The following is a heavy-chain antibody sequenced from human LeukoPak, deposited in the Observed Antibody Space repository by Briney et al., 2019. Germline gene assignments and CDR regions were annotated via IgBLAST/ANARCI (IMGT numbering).Heavy chain of an antibody. D-gene: IGHD3-3*01. CDR3: ARDLYYDFWSGKGIDY. Sequence: PGGSLRLSCAASGSTFSNYAMHWVRQAPGKGLEWVAVISYDGSNNYYADSVKGRFAISRDNSKNTLYLQMNSLRAEDTAVYYCARDLYYDFWSGKGIDYWGQGTLVTVSS. CDR1: GSTFSNYA. J-gene: IGHJ4*02. CDR2: ISYDGSNN. V-gene: IGHV3-30*09.